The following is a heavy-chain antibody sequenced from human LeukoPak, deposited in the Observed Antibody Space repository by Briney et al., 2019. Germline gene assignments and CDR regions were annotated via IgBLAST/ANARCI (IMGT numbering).Heavy chain of an antibody. V-gene: IGHV4-30-2*01. CDR1: GGSISSGGYS. Sequence: SETLSLTCAVSGGSISSGGYSWSWLRQPPGKGLEWIGYIYHSGSTYYNPSLKSRVTISVDRSKNQFSLKLSSVTAADTAVYYCARGGVGSIDYWGQGTLVTVSS. D-gene: IGHD1-26*01. CDR3: ARGGVGSIDY. CDR2: IYHSGST. J-gene: IGHJ4*02.